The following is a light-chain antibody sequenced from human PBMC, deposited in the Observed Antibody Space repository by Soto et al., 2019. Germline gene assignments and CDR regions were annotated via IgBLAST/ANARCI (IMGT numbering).Light chain of an antibody. CDR2: GAS. V-gene: IGKV3-20*01. CDR3: QQYGSSPTT. J-gene: IGKJ4*01. CDR1: QSVSSN. Sequence: EIVMTQSPATLSVSPGERATLSCRASQSVSSNLAWYRQKPGQAPRLLIYGASSRATGITDRFSGSGSGTDFTLTISRLEPEDLAVYYCQQYGSSPTTFGGGTKVDIK.